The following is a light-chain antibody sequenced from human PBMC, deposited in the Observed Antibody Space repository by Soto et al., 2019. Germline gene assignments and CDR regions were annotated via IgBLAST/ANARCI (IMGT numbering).Light chain of an antibody. CDR1: QGISNF. J-gene: IGKJ4*01. CDR3: QQLKSYPAT. CDR2: DAS. Sequence: LTQSPASLSSSVGNRVTITCRASQGISNFLAWYQQKPGKAPKLLIYDASTRHSGVPSRFSGSGSGTDFTLTISSLQPEDFVTYYCQQLKSYPATFGPGTKVEIK. V-gene: IGKV1-9*01.